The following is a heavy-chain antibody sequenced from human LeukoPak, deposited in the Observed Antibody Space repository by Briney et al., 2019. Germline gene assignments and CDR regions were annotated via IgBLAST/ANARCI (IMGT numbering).Heavy chain of an antibody. J-gene: IGHJ3*02. D-gene: IGHD3-10*01. CDR2: IYYSGST. V-gene: IGHV4-39*07. Sequence: PSETLSLTCTVSGGSISSSSYYWGWIRQPPGKGLEWIGSIYYSGSTYYNPSLKSRVTISVDTSKNQFSPKLSSVTAADTAVYYCAALERGEGAFDIWGQGTMVTVSS. CDR3: AALERGEGAFDI. CDR1: GGSISSSSYY.